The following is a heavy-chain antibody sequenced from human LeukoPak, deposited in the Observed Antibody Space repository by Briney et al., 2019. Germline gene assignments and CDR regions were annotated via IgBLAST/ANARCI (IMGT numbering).Heavy chain of an antibody. J-gene: IGHJ6*04. CDR1: GFTFSNYG. Sequence: TGGSLRLSCVASGFTFSNYGIHWVRQAPGKGLEYVSGSSTNGGTTYYGSSVKGRFTISRDNSKNTLYLQMDSLRAEDMAVYYCPRGGSLDVWGKGTTVTVSS. V-gene: IGHV3-64*01. CDR2: SSTNGGTT. CDR3: PRGGSLDV. D-gene: IGHD2-15*01.